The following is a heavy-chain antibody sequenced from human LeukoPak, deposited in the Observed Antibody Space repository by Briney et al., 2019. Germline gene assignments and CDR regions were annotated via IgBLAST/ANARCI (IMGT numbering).Heavy chain of an antibody. J-gene: IGHJ3*02. Sequence: SETLSLTCTVSGGSISSGDYYWSWIGQPPGKGLEWIGYIYYSGSTYYNPSLKSRVNMSVDTSKNQFSLKLSSVTAADTAVYYCTRGSGYLDAFDIWGHGTKVTVSS. D-gene: IGHD3-22*01. CDR3: TRGSGYLDAFDI. V-gene: IGHV4-30-4*01. CDR1: GGSISSGDYY. CDR2: IYYSGST.